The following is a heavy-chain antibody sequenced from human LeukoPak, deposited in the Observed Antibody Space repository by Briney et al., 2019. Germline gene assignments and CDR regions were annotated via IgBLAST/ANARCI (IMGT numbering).Heavy chain of an antibody. CDR3: ARAPNLWFGEQSNYYYMDV. D-gene: IGHD3-10*01. V-gene: IGHV1-18*01. CDR1: GYTFTSYG. CDR2: ISAYNGNT. J-gene: IGHJ6*03. Sequence: GASVKVSCKASGYTFTSYGISWVRQAPGQGLEWMGWISAYNGNTNYAQKLQGRVTMTTDTSTSAAYMELRSLRSDDTAVYYCARAPNLWFGEQSNYYYMDVWGKGTTVTVSS.